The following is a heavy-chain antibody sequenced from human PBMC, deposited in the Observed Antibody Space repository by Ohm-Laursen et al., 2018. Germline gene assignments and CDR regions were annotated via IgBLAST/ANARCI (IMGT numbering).Heavy chain of an antibody. CDR1: GFTFTSYF. Sequence: SVKVSCKVSGFTFTSYFLHWVRQAPGQGLEWMGIINPTDDSTFITQKFQGRVSMTRDTSTSTVYMELTSLRSEDTAVYYCARDKVYGDLSWSKYRPYYFDSWGQGTLVTVSS. V-gene: IGHV1-46*01. J-gene: IGHJ4*02. CDR2: INPTDDST. D-gene: IGHD4-17*01. CDR3: ARDKVYGDLSWSKYRPYYFDS.